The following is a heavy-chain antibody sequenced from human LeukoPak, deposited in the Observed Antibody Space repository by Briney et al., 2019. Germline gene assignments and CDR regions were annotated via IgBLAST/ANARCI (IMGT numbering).Heavy chain of an antibody. CDR3: ARINNRIVGALGYYYGMDV. Sequence: PSETLSLTCTVSGGSISSYYWSWIRQPPGKGLEWIGYIYYSGSTNYNPSLKSRVTISVDTSKNQFSLKLSSVTAADTAVYCCARINNRIVGALGYYYGMDVWGQGTTVTVSS. D-gene: IGHD1-26*01. J-gene: IGHJ6*02. CDR2: IYYSGST. CDR1: GGSISSYY. V-gene: IGHV4-59*01.